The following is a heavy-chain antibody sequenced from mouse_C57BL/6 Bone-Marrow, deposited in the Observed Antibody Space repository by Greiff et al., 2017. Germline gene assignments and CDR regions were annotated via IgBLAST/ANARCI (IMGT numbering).Heavy chain of an antibody. CDR1: GYTFTSYW. J-gene: IGHJ2*01. V-gene: IGHV1-50*01. CDR2: IDPSDSYT. D-gene: IGHD1-1*02. CDR3: ARVGGPDY. Sequence: QVQLQQPGAELVKPGASVKLSCKASGYTFTSYWMPWVKQRPGQGLEWIGEIDPSDSYTNYNQKFKGKATLTVDTSSSTAYMQLSSLTSEDSAVYYCARVGGPDYWCQGTTLTVSS.